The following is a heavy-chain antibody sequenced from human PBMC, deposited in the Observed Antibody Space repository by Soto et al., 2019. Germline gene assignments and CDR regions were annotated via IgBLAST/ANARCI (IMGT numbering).Heavy chain of an antibody. CDR1: GFTFDDYS. CDR3: AKVGRSGRRSYYYYGMDV. Sequence: GSLRLSCAASGFTFDDYSMHWVRQPPGKGLEWVSLITWDGDTTYYADSVKGRFTISRDNRRNSLFLQMNTLRTEDTALHYCAKVGRSGRRSYYYYGMDVCGQGTTVTV. V-gene: IGHV3-43*01. CDR2: ITWDGDTT. J-gene: IGHJ6*02. D-gene: IGHD5-12*01.